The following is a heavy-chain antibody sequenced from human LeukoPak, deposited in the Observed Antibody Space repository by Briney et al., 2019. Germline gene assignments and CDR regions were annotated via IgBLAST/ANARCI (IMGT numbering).Heavy chain of an antibody. D-gene: IGHD3-16*01. CDR1: XXPFDRYW. J-gene: IGHJ4*02. Sequence: GXXLRLSCXXSXXPFDRYWXSWVRQAPGKGLEWVANIKHDGSEKNFVDSVKGRFTISRDNAENSLFLQMNSLRADDTAVYFCARQPIYEAYFDFWGQGTLVTVSS. V-gene: IGHV3-7*01. CDR3: ARQPIYEAYFDF. CDR2: IKHDGSEK.